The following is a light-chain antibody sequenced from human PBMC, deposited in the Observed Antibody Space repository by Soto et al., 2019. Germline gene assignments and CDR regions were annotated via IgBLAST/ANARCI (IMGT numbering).Light chain of an antibody. CDR1: QSISSY. CDR2: AAS. V-gene: IGKV1-39*01. J-gene: IGKJ2*01. CDR3: QQSYSTLYT. Sequence: DIQMTQSPSSLSASVGDRVTITCRASQSISSYLNWYQQKPGKAPKLLIYAASSLQSGVPSRFSGSGSRTEITLTISSLQPEDFATYYCQQSYSTLYTFGQGTKLEIK.